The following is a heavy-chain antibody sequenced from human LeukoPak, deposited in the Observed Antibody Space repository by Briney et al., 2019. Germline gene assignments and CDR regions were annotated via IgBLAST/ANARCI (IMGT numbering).Heavy chain of an antibody. CDR1: GYTFTDYC. J-gene: IGHJ6*02. CDR3: ARDAPRAIVLNV. CDR2: IIPIFGTA. D-gene: IGHD3-16*02. Sequence: ASVKVSCKASGYTFTDYCIHWVRQAPGQGLEWMGGIIPIFGTANYAQKFQGTVTITADESTSTAYMELSSLRTEDTAVYYCARDAPRAIVLNVWGQGTTVTVSS. V-gene: IGHV1-69*13.